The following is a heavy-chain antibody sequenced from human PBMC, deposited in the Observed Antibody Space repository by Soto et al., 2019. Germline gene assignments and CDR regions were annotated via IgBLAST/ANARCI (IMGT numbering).Heavy chain of an antibody. Sequence: ASVKVFCKASGYTFSTYTMHWVRQAPGQRFEWMGWVNAGNGDTRYSQKFQGRVTITRDTFATTGYMELSSLTSEDTAVYYCARASSHHDGFDMWGQGTKVTVSS. CDR2: VNAGNGDT. J-gene: IGHJ3*02. V-gene: IGHV1-3*01. CDR3: ARASSHHDGFDM. CDR1: GYTFSTYT.